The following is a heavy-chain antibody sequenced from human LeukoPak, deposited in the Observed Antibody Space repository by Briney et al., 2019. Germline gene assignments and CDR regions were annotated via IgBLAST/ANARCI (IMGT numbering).Heavy chain of an antibody. CDR2: ISYDGSNK. CDR1: GFTFSSYG. Sequence: GGSLRLSCAASGFTFSSYGMHWVRQAPGKGLEWVAVISYDGSNKYYADSVKGRFTISRDNSKNTLYLQMNSLRAEDTAVYYRASSVAYGDYAFDYWGQGTLVTVSS. D-gene: IGHD4-17*01. CDR3: ASSVAYGDYAFDY. V-gene: IGHV3-30*03. J-gene: IGHJ4*02.